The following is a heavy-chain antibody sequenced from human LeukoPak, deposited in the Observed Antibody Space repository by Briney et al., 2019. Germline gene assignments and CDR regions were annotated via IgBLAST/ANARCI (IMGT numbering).Heavy chain of an antibody. CDR2: IYTSGST. CDR1: GGSISSGSYY. J-gene: IGHJ1*01. CDR3: ARDDYGDPGYFQH. D-gene: IGHD4-17*01. V-gene: IGHV4-61*02. Sequence: SETLSLTCTVSGGSISSGSYYWSWIRQPAGKGLGWIGRIYTSGSTNYNPSLKSRVTMSVDTSKNQFSLKLSSVTAADTAVYYCARDDYGDPGYFQHWGQGTLVTVSS.